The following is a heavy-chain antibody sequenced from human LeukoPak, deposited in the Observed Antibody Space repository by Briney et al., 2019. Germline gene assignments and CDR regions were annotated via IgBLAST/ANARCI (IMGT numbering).Heavy chain of an antibody. J-gene: IGHJ4*02. CDR2: INHRGST. V-gene: IGHV4-34*01. D-gene: IGHD1-26*01. CDR3: ASSVGSTDY. CDR1: GESLSKYY. Sequence: SETLSLTCAVYGESLSKYYWTWIRQAPGKGLEWIGEINHRGSTNLNPSLKSRVTLSVDTSKHQFSLKLTSMTAADAAVYYCASSVGSTDYWGQGTLVTVSS.